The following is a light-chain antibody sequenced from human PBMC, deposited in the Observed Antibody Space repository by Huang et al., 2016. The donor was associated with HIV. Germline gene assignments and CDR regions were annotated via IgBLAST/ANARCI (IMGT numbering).Light chain of an antibody. CDR2: DAS. CDR3: QQHSYWPIT. J-gene: IGKJ5*01. Sequence: DIVLTQSPATLYLSPGERATVSCRASQSVSTFLAWYQHKPGQAPRLLSFDASNRASGVPARFSGTGSGTDFTLTISSLEPSDVAVYYCQQHSYWPITFGRGTRLEI. CDR1: QSVSTF. V-gene: IGKV3-11*01.